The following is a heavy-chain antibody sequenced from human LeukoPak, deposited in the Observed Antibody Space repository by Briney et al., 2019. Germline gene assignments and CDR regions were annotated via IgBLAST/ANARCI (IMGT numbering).Heavy chain of an antibody. D-gene: IGHD2-21*02. CDR3: ARAIVVVTPAWFDP. J-gene: IGHJ5*02. V-gene: IGHV4-39*07. Sequence: SETLSLTCTVSGGSISSSSYYWGWIRQPPGKGLEWIGSIYYSGSTYYNPSLKSRVTISVDRSKNQFSLKLSSVTAADTAVYYCARAIVVVTPAWFDPWGQGTLVTVSS. CDR2: IYYSGST. CDR1: GGSISSSSYY.